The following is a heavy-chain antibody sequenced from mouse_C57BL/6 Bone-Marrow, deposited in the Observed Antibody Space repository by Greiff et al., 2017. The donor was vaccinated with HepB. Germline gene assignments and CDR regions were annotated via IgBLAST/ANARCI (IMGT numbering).Heavy chain of an antibody. V-gene: IGHV5-6*02. J-gene: IGHJ4*01. CDR3: ARRGLYYYAMDY. CDR1: GFTFSSYG. CDR2: ISSGGSYT. Sequence: EVKLVESGGDLVKPGGSLKLSCAASGFTFSSYGMSWVRQTPDKRLEWVATISSGGSYTYYPDSVKGRFTISRDNAKNTLYLQMSSLKSEDTAMYYCARRGLYYYAMDYWGQGTSVTASS. D-gene: IGHD3-1*01.